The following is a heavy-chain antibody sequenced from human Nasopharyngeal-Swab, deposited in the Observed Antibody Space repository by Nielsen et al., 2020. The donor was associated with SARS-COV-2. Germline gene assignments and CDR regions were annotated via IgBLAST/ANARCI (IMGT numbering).Heavy chain of an antibody. V-gene: IGHV3-30*18. CDR2: ISYDGSNK. J-gene: IGHJ4*02. Sequence: GESLKISCAASGFTFSSYGMHWVRQAPGKGLEWVAVISYDGSNKYYADSVKGRFTISRDNSKNTLYLQMNSLRAEDTAVYYCAKDRYYYDSSGYYPVEPYLDYWGQGTLVTVSS. CDR1: GFTFSSYG. D-gene: IGHD3-22*01. CDR3: AKDRYYYDSSGYYPVEPYLDY.